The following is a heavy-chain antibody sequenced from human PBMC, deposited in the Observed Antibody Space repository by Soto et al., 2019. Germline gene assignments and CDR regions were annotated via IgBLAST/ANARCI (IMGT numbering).Heavy chain of an antibody. CDR2: IYYSGST. V-gene: IGHV4-31*03. D-gene: IGHD4-17*01. CDR3: ARADATVTTSEFDY. CDR1: GGSISSGGYY. J-gene: IGHJ4*02. Sequence: SETLSLTCTVSGGSISSGGYYWSWIRQHPGKGLEWIGYIYYSGSTYYNPSLKSRVTISVDTSKNQFSLKLSSVTAADTAVYYCARADATVTTSEFDYWGQGTLVTVSS.